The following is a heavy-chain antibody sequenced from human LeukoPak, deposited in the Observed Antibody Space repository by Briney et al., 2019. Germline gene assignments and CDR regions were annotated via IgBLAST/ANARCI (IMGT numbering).Heavy chain of an antibody. D-gene: IGHD3-10*01. CDR3: ANEPPIWFGELPLY. J-gene: IGHJ4*02. Sequence: ASVKVSCKASGYTFTGYYMHWVRQAPGQGLEWMGWINPNNGGTNYAQKFQGRVTMTRDTSISTAYMELSRLRSDDTAVYYCANEPPIWFGELPLYWGQGTLVTVSS. V-gene: IGHV1-2*02. CDR2: INPNNGGT. CDR1: GYTFTGYY.